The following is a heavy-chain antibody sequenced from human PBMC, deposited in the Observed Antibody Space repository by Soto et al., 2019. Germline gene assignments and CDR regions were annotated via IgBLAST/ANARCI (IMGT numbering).Heavy chain of an antibody. CDR1: GGTFNSHA. V-gene: IGHV1-69*01. D-gene: IGHD2-15*01. CDR2: ILPIFGSA. Sequence: QVQLVQSGAELKKPGSSVKVSCKASGGTFNSHAISWVRHAPGQGLEWMRGILPIFGSAISAQNFQCRVAITADHSTSTADMERSSPRSEDTVIYFGASDSHPPAYCGDIMRWDVCGQGTTVTVSS. CDR3: ASDSHPPAYCGDIMRWDV. J-gene: IGHJ6*01.